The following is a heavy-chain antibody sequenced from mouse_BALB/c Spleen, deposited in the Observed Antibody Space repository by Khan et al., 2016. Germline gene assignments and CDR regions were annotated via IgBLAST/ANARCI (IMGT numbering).Heavy chain of an antibody. J-gene: IGHJ2*01. CDR1: GFTFSDYY. Sequence: EVELVESGGGLVKPGGSPKLSCAASGFTFSDYYMYWVRKTPEKRLEWVATISDGGSYTYYPDSVKGRFTISRDNAKNNLYLQMSSLKSEDTAMYYCARDRYDYFDYWGQGTTLTVSS. CDR2: ISDGGSYT. V-gene: IGHV5-4*02. D-gene: IGHD2-14*01. CDR3: ARDRYDYFDY.